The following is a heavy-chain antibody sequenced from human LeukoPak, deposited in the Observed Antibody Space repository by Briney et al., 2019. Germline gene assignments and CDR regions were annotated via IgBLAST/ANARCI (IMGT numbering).Heavy chain of an antibody. J-gene: IGHJ5*02. D-gene: IGHD3-22*01. CDR1: GGSISSGPYY. CDR3: AKKDSGGSYNWFDP. Sequence: PSETLSLTCTVSGGSISSGPYYWIWIRQHPGKGLEWIGYITYSGNTYYYPALNSRVTVSLDTSKTQFSLKLSSVTAADTAVYYCAKKDSGGSYNWFDPWGQGTLVTVSS. V-gene: IGHV4-31*03. CDR2: ITYSGNT.